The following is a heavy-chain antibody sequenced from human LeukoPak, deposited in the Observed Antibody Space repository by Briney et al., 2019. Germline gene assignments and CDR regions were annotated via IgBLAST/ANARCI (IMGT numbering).Heavy chain of an antibody. V-gene: IGHV3-23*01. Sequence: GGSLRLSCAASGFTFSSYAITWVRQAPGKGLEWGSVIRDIGTSQYIDSVRGRFTISRDNSKNTMYLQMNSLRAEDTAVYYCAKSSVRGSSWAWYFDLWGRGTLVTVSP. J-gene: IGHJ2*01. CDR3: AKSSVRGSSWAWYFDL. CDR2: IRDIGTS. D-gene: IGHD3-16*01. CDR1: GFTFSSYA.